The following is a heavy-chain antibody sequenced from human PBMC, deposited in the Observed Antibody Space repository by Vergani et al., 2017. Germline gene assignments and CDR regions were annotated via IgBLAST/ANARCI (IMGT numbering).Heavy chain of an antibody. Sequence: QVQLVQSGAEVKKPGSSVKVSCKASGGTFSSYAISWVRQAPGQGLEWMGGIIPIFGTANYAQKFQGRVTITADKSTSTAYMELSSLRSEDTAVCYCACILYSSGYYPIYYYGMDVWGQGTTVTVSS. CDR3: ACILYSSGYYPIYYYGMDV. CDR1: GGTFSSYA. J-gene: IGHJ6*02. D-gene: IGHD3-22*01. CDR2: IIPIFGTA. V-gene: IGHV1-69*06.